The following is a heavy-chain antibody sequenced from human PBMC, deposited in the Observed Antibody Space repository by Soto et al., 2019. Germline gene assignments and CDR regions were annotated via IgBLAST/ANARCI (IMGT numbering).Heavy chain of an antibody. Sequence: ASVKVSCKASGYTFTSYYMHWGRQAPGQGLEWMGIINPSGGSTSYAQKFQGRVTMTRDTSTSTVYMELSSLRSEDTAVYYCAREKAVVAATGPGDYYYYGMDVWGQGTTVTVSS. CDR3: AREKAVVAATGPGDYYYYGMDV. D-gene: IGHD2-15*01. CDR2: INPSGGST. V-gene: IGHV1-46*01. J-gene: IGHJ6*02. CDR1: GYTFTSYY.